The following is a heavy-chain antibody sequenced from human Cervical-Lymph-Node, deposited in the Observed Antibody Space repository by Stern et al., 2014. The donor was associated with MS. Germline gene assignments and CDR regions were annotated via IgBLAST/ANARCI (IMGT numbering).Heavy chain of an antibody. Sequence: QVQLVQSGAEVRQPGTSVKVSCKASGATFSTNAISWVRQAPGQGLEWMGGIVPIFNKANYAQSVRGRVTISADESTSTAYLELSSLRSDDTAVYYCAREHHGGNFESWGQGTLVIVSS. D-gene: IGHD4-23*01. V-gene: IGHV1-69*01. CDR2: IVPIFNKA. CDR1: GATFSTNA. J-gene: IGHJ4*02. CDR3: AREHHGGNFES.